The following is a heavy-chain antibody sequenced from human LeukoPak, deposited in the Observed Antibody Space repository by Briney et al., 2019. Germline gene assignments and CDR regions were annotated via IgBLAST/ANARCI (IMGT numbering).Heavy chain of an antibody. CDR1: GFTFSSYW. D-gene: IGHD4-17*01. Sequence: GGSLRLSCAASGFTFSSYWMHWVRQAPGKGLVWVSRINSDGSSTNYADSVKGRFTISRDNAKNSLYLQMNSLRAEDTAVYYCARENYGEVYYYYYMDVWGKGTTVTISS. V-gene: IGHV3-74*01. J-gene: IGHJ6*03. CDR2: INSDGSST. CDR3: ARENYGEVYYYYYMDV.